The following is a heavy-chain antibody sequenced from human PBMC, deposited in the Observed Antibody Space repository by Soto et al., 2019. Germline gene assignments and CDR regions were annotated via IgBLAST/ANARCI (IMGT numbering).Heavy chain of an antibody. Sequence: ETLSLTCTVSGGSISSYYWSWIRQPPGKGLEWIGYIYYSGSTNYNPSLKSRVTISVDTSKNQFSLKLSSVTAADTAVYYCASSIAVAGPDYYGMDVWGQGTTVTVSS. CDR1: GGSISSYY. CDR2: IYYSGST. D-gene: IGHD6-19*01. J-gene: IGHJ6*02. V-gene: IGHV4-59*01. CDR3: ASSIAVAGPDYYGMDV.